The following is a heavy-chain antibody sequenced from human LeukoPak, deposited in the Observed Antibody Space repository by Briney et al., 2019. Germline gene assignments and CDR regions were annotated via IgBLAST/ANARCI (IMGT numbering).Heavy chain of an antibody. CDR3: AKDEAPRLRRQEPDS. CDR2: ISYDGSNK. D-gene: IGHD4-17*01. J-gene: IGHJ4*02. Sequence: GSLRLSCAASGFTFSSYGMHRVRQAPGKGLEWVAVISYDGSNKYYADSVKGRFTISRDNSKNTLFLQVNSLRAEDTAVYYCAKDEAPRLRRQEPDSWGQGTLVTVSS. CDR1: GFTFSSYG. V-gene: IGHV3-30*18.